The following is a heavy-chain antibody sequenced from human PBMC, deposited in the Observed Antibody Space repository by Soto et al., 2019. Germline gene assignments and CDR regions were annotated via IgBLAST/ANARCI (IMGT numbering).Heavy chain of an antibody. D-gene: IGHD1-26*01. CDR3: AKGKGVGATPDGSNC. CDR1: GFTFSNFG. V-gene: IGHV3-23*01. J-gene: IGHJ4*02. CDR2: VRSDGDTT. Sequence: EVQVLESGGGLVQPGGSLRLSCAASGFTFSNFGMNWVRQAPGQGLEWVSGVRSDGDTTYNAESVKGRFTVSRATSRNTVYLQMNSLRAEDTAIYYCAKGKGVGATPDGSNCWGQGTLVTVSS.